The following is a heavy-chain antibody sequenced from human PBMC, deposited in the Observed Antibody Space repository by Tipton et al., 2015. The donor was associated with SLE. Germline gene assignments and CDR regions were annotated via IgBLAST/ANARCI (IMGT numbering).Heavy chain of an antibody. CDR2: IYYSGST. Sequence: TLSLTCTVSGGSISSYYWSWIRQPAGKGLEWIRRIYYSGSTYYNPSLKSRVTISVDTSKNQFSLKLSSVTAADTAVYYCAREPGSSGYPSGGVYFDYWGQGTLVTVSS. J-gene: IGHJ4*02. CDR1: GGSISSYY. CDR3: AREPGSSGYPSGGVYFDY. D-gene: IGHD3-22*01. V-gene: IGHV4-59*05.